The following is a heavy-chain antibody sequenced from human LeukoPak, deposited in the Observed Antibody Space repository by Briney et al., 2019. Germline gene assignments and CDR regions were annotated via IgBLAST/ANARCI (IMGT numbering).Heavy chain of an antibody. CDR1: GFTFSSYA. V-gene: IGHV3-23*01. Sequence: PVGSLRLSCAASGFTFSSYAMSWVRQAPGKGLEWVSAISGSGGSTYYADSVKGRFTISRDNSKNTLYLQMNSLRAEDTAVYYCAKGSATVTTGDYFDYWGQGTLVTVSS. J-gene: IGHJ4*02. D-gene: IGHD4-17*01. CDR2: ISGSGGST. CDR3: AKGSATVTTGDYFDY.